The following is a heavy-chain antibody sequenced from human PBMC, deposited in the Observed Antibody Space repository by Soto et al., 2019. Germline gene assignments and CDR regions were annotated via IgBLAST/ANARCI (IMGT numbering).Heavy chain of an antibody. Sequence: PGGSLRLSCTASGFTFGDYAMSWVRQAPGKGLEWVGFIRSKAYGGTTEYAASVKGRFTISRDDPKSIAYLQMNSLKTEDTAVYYCTRAPAKYYDFWSGYHPYYYYGMDVWGQGTTVTVSS. CDR2: IRSKAYGGTT. D-gene: IGHD3-3*01. CDR3: TRAPAKYYDFWSGYHPYYYYGMDV. J-gene: IGHJ6*02. V-gene: IGHV3-49*04. CDR1: GFTFGDYA.